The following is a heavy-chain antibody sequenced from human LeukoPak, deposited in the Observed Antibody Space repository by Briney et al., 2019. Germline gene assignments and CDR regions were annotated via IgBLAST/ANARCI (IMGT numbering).Heavy chain of an antibody. J-gene: IGHJ5*02. CDR2: ISAYNGNT. CDR1: GYTFTSYG. D-gene: IGHD6-19*01. Sequence: ASVKVSCKASGYTFTSYGISWVRQAPGQGLEWMGWISAYNGNTNYAQKLQGRVTMTTDTSTSTAYMELRSLRSDDTAVYYCAGDSRGWGREAYSWFVPWGQGTLVTVSS. V-gene: IGHV1-18*01. CDR3: AGDSRGWGREAYSWFVP.